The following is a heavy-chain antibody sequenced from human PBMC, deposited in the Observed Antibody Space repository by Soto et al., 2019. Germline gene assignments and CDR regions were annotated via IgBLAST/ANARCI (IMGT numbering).Heavy chain of an antibody. V-gene: IGHV3-11*01. D-gene: IGHD6-19*01. CDR2: ISSSGSTI. CDR1: GFTFSDYY. Sequence: GGSLRLSCAASGFTFSDYYMSWIRQAPGKGLEWVSYISSSGSTIYYADSVKGRFTISRDNAKTSLYLQMNSLRAEDTAVYYCARDTNEYSSGWYDPAWFDPWGQGTLVTVSS. J-gene: IGHJ5*02. CDR3: ARDTNEYSSGWYDPAWFDP.